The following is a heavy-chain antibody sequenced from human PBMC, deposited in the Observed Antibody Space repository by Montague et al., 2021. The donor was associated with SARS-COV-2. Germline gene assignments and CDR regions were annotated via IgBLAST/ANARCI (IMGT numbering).Heavy chain of an antibody. CDR1: GGSTSSGSSY. Sequence: TLSLTCTVSGGSTSSGSSYWSWIRQPAGKGLEWIGRIYTSGSTNYNPSLKSRVTISVDTSKTQLSLKLSSVTAADTAVYYCARDSLTLDAFDIWGQGTMVTVSS. D-gene: IGHD3-9*01. CDR2: IYTSGST. CDR3: ARDSLTLDAFDI. V-gene: IGHV4-61*02. J-gene: IGHJ3*02.